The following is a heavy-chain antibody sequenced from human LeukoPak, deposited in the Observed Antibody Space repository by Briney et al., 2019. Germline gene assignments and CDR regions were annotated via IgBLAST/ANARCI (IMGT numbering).Heavy chain of an antibody. D-gene: IGHD4-17*01. CDR1: GFTFSSYA. CDR3: AKSRNYVDYAFDY. CDR2: ISGSGGST. V-gene: IGHV3-23*01. Sequence: GGSLRLSCAASGFTFSSYAMSWVRQAPGKGLEWVSAISGSGGSTYYADSVKGRFTISRDNSKNTLYLQMNSLRAEDTAIYYCAKSRNYVDYAFDYWGQGTLVTVSS. J-gene: IGHJ4*02.